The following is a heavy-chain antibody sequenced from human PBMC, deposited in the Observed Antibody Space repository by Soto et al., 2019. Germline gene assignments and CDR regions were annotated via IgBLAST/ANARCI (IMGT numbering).Heavy chain of an antibody. V-gene: IGHV4-61*01. J-gene: IGHJ4*02. CDR2: ISYSGTA. CDR3: MRSHGAY. CDR1: GGSVSSGPYH. Sequence: QVQLQESGPGLVKTSETLSLTCTVSGGSVSSGPYHWNWVRRPPGKGLEWIGHISYSGTANYNPSLSGRVTISTDTSKNQFYLRLSSVTAEDTAVYYCMRSHGAYWGQGTLVTVSS. D-gene: IGHD2-8*01.